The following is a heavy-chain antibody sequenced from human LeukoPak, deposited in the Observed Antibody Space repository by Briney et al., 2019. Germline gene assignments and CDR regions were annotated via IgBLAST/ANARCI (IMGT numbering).Heavy chain of an antibody. CDR3: ARDQLELRDSYYFIMDV. CDR1: GFSFSTYS. J-gene: IGHJ6*02. CDR2: ISRDSTYI. V-gene: IGHV3-21*01. Sequence: GGSLRLSCAASGFSFSTYSMTWVRQVPGKGLEWVSPISRDSTYIYYADSVNGRFTISRDNAKNSLSLQMNSLRDEDTAAYFCARDQLELRDSYYFIMDVWGQGSMVTVSS. D-gene: IGHD1-7*01.